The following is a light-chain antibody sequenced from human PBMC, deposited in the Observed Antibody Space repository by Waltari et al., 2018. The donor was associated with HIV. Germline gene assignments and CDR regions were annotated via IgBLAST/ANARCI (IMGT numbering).Light chain of an antibody. CDR3: QQYGTSPIT. CDR1: QYVSSSY. J-gene: IGKJ5*01. CDR2: GAS. V-gene: IGKV3-20*01. Sequence: IVLTQSPGTLSLSPGERATLSCRASQYVSSSYLAWYLQKPGQAPRLLIYGASSRATGIPDRFSGSGSGTDFTLTISRREPEDFAVYYCQQYGTSPITFGHGTRLEIK.